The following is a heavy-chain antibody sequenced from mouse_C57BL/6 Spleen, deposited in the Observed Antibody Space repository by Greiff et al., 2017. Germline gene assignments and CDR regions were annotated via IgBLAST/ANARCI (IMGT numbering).Heavy chain of an antibody. CDR3: ARGFYYGNYQGYYYAMDY. CDR2: IYPGDGDT. V-gene: IGHV1-80*01. CDR1: GYAFSSYW. D-gene: IGHD2-1*01. Sequence: VQLQQSGAELVKPGASVKISCKASGYAFSSYWMNWVKQRPGKGLEWIGQIYPGDGDTNYNGKFKGQATLTADKSSSTAYMQLSSLTSEDSAVYVCARGFYYGNYQGYYYAMDYWGQGTSVTVSS. J-gene: IGHJ4*01.